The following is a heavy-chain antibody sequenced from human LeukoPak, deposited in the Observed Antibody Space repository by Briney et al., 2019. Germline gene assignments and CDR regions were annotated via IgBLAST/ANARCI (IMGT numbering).Heavy chain of an antibody. V-gene: IGHV3-48*01. Sequence: PGGSLRLSCAASGFTFSSYSMNWVRQAPGKGLEWVSYISSSSSTIYYADSVKGRFTISRDNAKNSLYLQMNSLRVEDTAVYYCARGTTTTGYYFDYWGQGTLVTVSS. CDR3: ARGTTTTGYYFDY. CDR1: GFTFSSYS. CDR2: ISSSSSTI. D-gene: IGHD4-17*01. J-gene: IGHJ4*02.